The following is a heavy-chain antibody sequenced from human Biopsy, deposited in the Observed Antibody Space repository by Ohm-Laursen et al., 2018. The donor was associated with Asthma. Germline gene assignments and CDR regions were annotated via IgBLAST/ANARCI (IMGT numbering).Heavy chain of an antibody. CDR2: INSVFGTT. Sequence: VASVKVSCKPLGGTFNTYVIGWVRQAPGQGLEWMGGINSVFGTTTYPQKFQDRVTITADDSTSIVYMELSSLRSEDTAVYYCARKAGSCISRTCYSLDFWGQGTLVTVSS. CDR1: GGTFNTYV. J-gene: IGHJ4*02. V-gene: IGHV1-69*13. CDR3: ARKAGSCISRTCYSLDF. D-gene: IGHD2-2*01.